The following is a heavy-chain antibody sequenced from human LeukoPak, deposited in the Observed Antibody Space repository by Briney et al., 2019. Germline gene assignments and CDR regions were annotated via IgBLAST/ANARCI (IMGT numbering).Heavy chain of an antibody. CDR2: TYHSGST. D-gene: IGHD2-15*01. Sequence: SETLSLTCAVYGGSFSGYYWSWIRQSPGKGLEWIGETYHSGSTNYNPSLKSRVTISLDTSKIQFSLKLSSVTAADTAVYYCARGRRIVVVLGATRAHRDYYMDVWGKGTTVTVSS. V-gene: IGHV4-34*01. CDR3: ARGRRIVVVLGATRAHRDYYMDV. J-gene: IGHJ6*03. CDR1: GGSFSGYY.